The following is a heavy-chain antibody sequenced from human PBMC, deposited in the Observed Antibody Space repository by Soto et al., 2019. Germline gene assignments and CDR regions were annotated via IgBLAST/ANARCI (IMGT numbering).Heavy chain of an antibody. J-gene: IGHJ4*02. CDR2: ISGSGGST. V-gene: IGHV3-23*01. D-gene: IGHD2-21*02. Sequence: PGGSLSLSCAASGFTFSSYAMSWVRQAPGKGLEWVSTISGSGGSTHYADSVKGRFTISRDTSKNTLYLQMNSLRSEDTAVYYCAKDRAVVTTTPAFDSWGQGTLVTVSS. CDR3: AKDRAVVTTTPAFDS. CDR1: GFTFSSYA.